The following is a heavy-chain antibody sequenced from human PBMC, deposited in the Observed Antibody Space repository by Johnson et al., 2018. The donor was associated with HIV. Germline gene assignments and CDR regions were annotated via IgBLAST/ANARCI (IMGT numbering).Heavy chain of an antibody. CDR1: GFTFATYW. CDR2: IKQDGSER. Sequence: EVQLVESGGGLVQPGGSLRLSCEASGFTFATYWMTWVRQVPGKGLECVANIKQDGSERYYADSVKGRFTISRDNAKNSLYLQMNILRAEDTAVYYCARQAPGVTIFGVGGAFDIWGQGTMVTVSS. CDR3: ARQAPGVTIFGVGGAFDI. D-gene: IGHD3-3*01. J-gene: IGHJ3*02. V-gene: IGHV3-7*01.